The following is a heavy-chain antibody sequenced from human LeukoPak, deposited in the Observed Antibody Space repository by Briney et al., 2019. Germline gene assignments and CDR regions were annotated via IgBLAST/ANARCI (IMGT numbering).Heavy chain of an antibody. CDR2: INHSGST. CDR1: GGSFSGYY. V-gene: IGHV4-34*01. D-gene: IGHD5-12*01. CDR3: ARLETGGYDWGEWGRDY. Sequence: PSETLSLTCAVYGGSFSGYYWSWIRQPPGKGLEWIGEINHSGSTNYNPSLKSRVTISVNTSKNQFSLKLSSVTAADTAVYYCARLETGGYDWGEWGRDYWGQGTLVTVSS. J-gene: IGHJ4*02.